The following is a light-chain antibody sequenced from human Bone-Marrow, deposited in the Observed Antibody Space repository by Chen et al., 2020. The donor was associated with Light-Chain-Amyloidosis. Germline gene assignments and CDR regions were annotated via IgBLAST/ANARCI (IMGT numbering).Light chain of an antibody. J-gene: IGKJ2*01. V-gene: IGKV1-39*01. Sequence: DIQMTQSPSSLSASVRDRVTITCRVSQSINDQLNWYQQKPGKAPKLLIYGASNLQSGVPSRFIGSGSGTDFTLTIRGLQPEDFSTYYCQQSYNFPYTFGQGTNVES. CDR1: QSINDQ. CDR3: QQSYNFPYT. CDR2: GAS.